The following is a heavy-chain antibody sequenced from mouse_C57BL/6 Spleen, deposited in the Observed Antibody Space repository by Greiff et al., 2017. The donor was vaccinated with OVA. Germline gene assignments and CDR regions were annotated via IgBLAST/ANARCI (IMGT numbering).Heavy chain of an antibody. Sequence: EVKLVESGGGLVQPGGSMKLSCAVSGFTFSDAWMDWVRQSPEKGLEWVAEIRNKANNHAPYYAESVKGRFTISRDDSKSSIYLQMNSLRAEDTVIYYCTACRGAMDYWGQGTSVTVSS. CDR1: GFTFSDAW. CDR2: IRNKANNHAP. CDR3: TACRGAMDY. D-gene: IGHD3-1*01. J-gene: IGHJ4*01. V-gene: IGHV6-6*01.